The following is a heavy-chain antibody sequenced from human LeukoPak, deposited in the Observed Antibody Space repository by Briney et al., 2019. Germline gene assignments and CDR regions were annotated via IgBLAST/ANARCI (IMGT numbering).Heavy chain of an antibody. V-gene: IGHV4-34*01. CDR2: INHSGST. J-gene: IGHJ6*03. CDR1: GGSFSGYY. D-gene: IGHD3-10*01. CDR3: AREGYYGSGSYYRSSYYYYMDV. Sequence: SETLSLTCAVYGGSFSGYYWSWIRQPPGKGLEWIGEINHSGSTNYNPSLKSRVTISVDTSKNQFSLKLSSVTAADTAVYYCAREGYYGSGSYYRSSYYYYMDVWGKGTTVTVSS.